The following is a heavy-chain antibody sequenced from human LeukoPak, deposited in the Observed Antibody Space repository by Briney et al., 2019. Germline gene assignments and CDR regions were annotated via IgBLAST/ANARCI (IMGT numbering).Heavy chain of an antibody. J-gene: IGHJ6*02. CDR3: ARAWAAAGDSTYYYYYGMDV. Sequence: TSQTLSLTCTVSGGSISIGGYYWSWIRQPPGKGLEWIGYIYYSGSTNYNPSLKSRVTISVDTSKNQFSLKLSSVTAADTAVYYCARAWAAAGDSTYYYYYGMDVWGQGATVTVSS. CDR1: GGSISIGGYY. CDR2: IYYSGST. D-gene: IGHD6-13*01. V-gene: IGHV4-61*08.